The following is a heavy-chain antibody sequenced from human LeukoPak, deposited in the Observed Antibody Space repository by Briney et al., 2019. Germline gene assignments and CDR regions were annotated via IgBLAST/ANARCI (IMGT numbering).Heavy chain of an antibody. V-gene: IGHV3-21*01. D-gene: IGHD6-13*01. Sequence: GGSLRLSCAASGFTLSSYSMNWVRQAPGKGLEWVSSISSSSSYIYYADSVKGRFTISRDNAKNSLYLQMNSLRAEDTAVYYCARVSWLYYFDYWGQGTLVTVSS. CDR1: GFTLSSYS. CDR3: ARVSWLYYFDY. J-gene: IGHJ4*02. CDR2: ISSSSSYI.